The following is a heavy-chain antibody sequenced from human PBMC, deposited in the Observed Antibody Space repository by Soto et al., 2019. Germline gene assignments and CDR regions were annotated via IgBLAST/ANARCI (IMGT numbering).Heavy chain of an antibody. D-gene: IGHD3-10*01. V-gene: IGHV1-24*01. CDR1: GYSLNELC. CDR3: ATDVGVAWAPLSILYFQQ. J-gene: IGHJ1*01. CDR2: FDPEEGKM. Sequence: ASVKVSCKVSGYSLNELCMHWVRQPPGKGLEWIGGFDPEEGKMIYAQNFQGRVTMTEDTSTDTAYMELNSLTSEDTAIYYCATDVGVAWAPLSILYFQQWGQGTVVTVSS.